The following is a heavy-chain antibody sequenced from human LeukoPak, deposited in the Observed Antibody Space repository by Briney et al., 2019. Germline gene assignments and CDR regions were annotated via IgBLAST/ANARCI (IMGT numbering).Heavy chain of an antibody. CDR3: ARHSHAFDI. V-gene: IGHV5-51*01. Sequence: GESLKISCKVSGYRLTNNWIGWVRQVPGKGLEWMGIIYPGYSDTRYSPSFQGQVTFSVDTSTSTVYLQWSSLKASDTAMYYCARHSHAFDIWGQGTMVTVSS. J-gene: IGHJ3*02. CDR2: IYPGYSDT. CDR1: GYRLTNNW.